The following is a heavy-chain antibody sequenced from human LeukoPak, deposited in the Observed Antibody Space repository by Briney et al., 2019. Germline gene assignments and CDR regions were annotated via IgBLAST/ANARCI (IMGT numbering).Heavy chain of an antibody. CDR3: ARDPSGSGPDFDC. CDR1: GFTFSNYG. Sequence: GGSLRLSCAASGFTFSNYGMTWVRRAPGKGLEWVSGISASGSSPYYADSMKGRFTISRDNSKNTLYLQLSGLRAEDTAVYYCARDPSGSGPDFDCWGQGTLVTVSS. CDR2: ISASGSSP. D-gene: IGHD3-10*01. V-gene: IGHV3-23*01. J-gene: IGHJ4*02.